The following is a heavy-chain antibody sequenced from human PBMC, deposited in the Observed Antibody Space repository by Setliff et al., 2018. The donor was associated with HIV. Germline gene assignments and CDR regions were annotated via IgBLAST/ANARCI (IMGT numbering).Heavy chain of an antibody. CDR3: ARQVSIPGVAITPVDY. CDR2: IYTSGST. J-gene: IGHJ4*02. Sequence: KTSETLSLTCTVSGGSISGYYWSWIRQPPGKALEWIGYIYTSGSTNYNPSLKSRVTISIDTSKKQFSLRLTSVTAADSAIYYCARQVSIPGVAITPVDYWGQGALVTVSS. D-gene: IGHD5-12*01. CDR1: GGSISGYY. V-gene: IGHV4-4*08.